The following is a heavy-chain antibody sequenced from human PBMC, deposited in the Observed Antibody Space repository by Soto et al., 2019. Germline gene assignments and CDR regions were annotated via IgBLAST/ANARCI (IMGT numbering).Heavy chain of an antibody. CDR3: ARGHCISTSCTGGNFDY. CDR2: INPSGGST. J-gene: IGHJ4*02. V-gene: IGHV1-46*04. Sequence: VKVSCKASGYTFTSYYMQWVRQAPGQGLEWMGIINPSGGSTSNAQKLQGRVTMTRDTSMSTVYMELSSLRSEDTAVYYCARGHCISTSCTGGNFDYWGQGTLVTVSS. D-gene: IGHD2-2*01. CDR1: GYTFTSYY.